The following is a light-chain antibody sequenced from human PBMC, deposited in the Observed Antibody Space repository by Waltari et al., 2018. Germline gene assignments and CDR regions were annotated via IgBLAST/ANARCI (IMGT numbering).Light chain of an antibody. J-gene: IGLJ2*01. CDR1: ALPTQS. CDR2: KDT. V-gene: IGLV3-25*03. Sequence: SYELTQPHSVSVSPGPTARITCPGDALPTQSAYWYQQKSGQAPVVIIYKDTERPSGIPERFSGSTSGTIVTLTISGVQAEDEADYYCQSADSSSKFQVFGGGTKLTVL. CDR3: QSADSSSKFQV.